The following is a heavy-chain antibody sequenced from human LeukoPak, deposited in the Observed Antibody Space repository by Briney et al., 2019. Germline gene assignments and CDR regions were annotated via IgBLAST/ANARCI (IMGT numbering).Heavy chain of an antibody. V-gene: IGHV1-18*01. Sequence: ASVKVSCKASGYTFTSYGISWVRQAPGQGLEWMGWISAYNDNTNYAQKLQGRVTMTTDTSTSTAYMELRSLRSDDTAVYYCARNDALGYCSSTSCYSYYYMDVWGKGTTVTVSS. CDR3: ARNDALGYCSSTSCYSYYYMDV. CDR1: GYTFTSYG. J-gene: IGHJ6*03. D-gene: IGHD2-2*01. CDR2: ISAYNDNT.